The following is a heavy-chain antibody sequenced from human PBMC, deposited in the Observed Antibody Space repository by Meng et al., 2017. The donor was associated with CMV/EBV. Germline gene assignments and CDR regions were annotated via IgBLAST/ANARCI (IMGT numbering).Heavy chain of an antibody. Sequence: ASVKVSCKASGGTFSSYAISWVRQASGQGLEWMGWISAYNGNTNYAQKLQGRVTMTTDTSTSTAYMELRSLRSDDTAVYYCAIVDSRAYPGSYWGQGTLVTVSS. CDR3: AIVDSRAYPGSY. CDR2: ISAYNGNT. D-gene: IGHD3-22*01. CDR1: GGTFSSYA. J-gene: IGHJ4*02. V-gene: IGHV1-18*01.